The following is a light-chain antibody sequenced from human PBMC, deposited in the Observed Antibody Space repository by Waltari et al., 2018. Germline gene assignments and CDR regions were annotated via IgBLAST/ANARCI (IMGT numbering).Light chain of an antibody. J-gene: IGKJ2*01. CDR3: QQYATFT. CDR1: QEIINNY. CDR2: DAS. Sequence: IVLTQSPGTLSLSPGERATLSCRASQEIINNYLAWYHQRPGQAPRLLIYDASSRADGIPDRFSASGSGTDFTLTISRLEPEDFAVYYCQQYATFTFGQGTKLEIK. V-gene: IGKV3-20*01.